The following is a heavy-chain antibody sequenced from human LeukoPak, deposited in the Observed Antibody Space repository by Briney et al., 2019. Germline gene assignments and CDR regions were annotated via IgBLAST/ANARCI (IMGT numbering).Heavy chain of an antibody. J-gene: IGHJ2*01. CDR2: ICYTGNT. V-gene: IGHV4-59*08. CDR1: GGSIRDYY. D-gene: IGHD3-9*01. Sequence: SETLSLTCSVSGGSIRDYYWSWIRQPPGKGLEWIAYICYTGNTNYNPSLKSRVTISVDTSKNQFSLELSSVTAADTAVYYCARQDQYYDILSGYSGYWYFDLWGRGTLVTVSS. CDR3: ARQDQYYDILSGYSGYWYFDL.